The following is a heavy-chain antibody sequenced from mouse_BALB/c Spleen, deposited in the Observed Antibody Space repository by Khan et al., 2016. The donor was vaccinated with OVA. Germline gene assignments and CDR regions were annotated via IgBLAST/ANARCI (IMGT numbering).Heavy chain of an antibody. V-gene: IGHV9-3-1*01. D-gene: IGHD2-1*01. CDR2: INTYTGEA. CDR1: GYTLIDYG. CDR3: SRSNGNYWFAY. J-gene: IGHJ3*01. Sequence: QIQLVQSGPELKKPGETVKISCKASGYTLIDYGMNWVKQAPVKGLKWMGWINTYTGEATYADDFKGRFAFSLETSASTAYLQINNLKTEDTATYFCSRSNGNYWFAYWGQGTLVTVSA.